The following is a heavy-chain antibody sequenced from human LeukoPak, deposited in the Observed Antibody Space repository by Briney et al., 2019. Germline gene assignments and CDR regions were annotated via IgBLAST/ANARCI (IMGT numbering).Heavy chain of an antibody. Sequence: GGSLRLSCAASGFTVSSNYMSWVRQAPGEGLEWVSVIYSGGSTYYADSVKGRFTISRDNSKNTLYLQMNSLRAEDTAVYYCAREAGIDGSGSYAFDIWGQGTMVTVSS. D-gene: IGHD3-10*01. J-gene: IGHJ3*02. CDR2: IYSGGST. CDR1: GFTVSSNY. CDR3: AREAGIDGSGSYAFDI. V-gene: IGHV3-53*01.